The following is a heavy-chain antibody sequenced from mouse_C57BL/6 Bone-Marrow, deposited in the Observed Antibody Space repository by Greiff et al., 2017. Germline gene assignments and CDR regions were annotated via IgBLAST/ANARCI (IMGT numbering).Heavy chain of an antibody. CDR1: GYSITSGYY. CDR2: ISYDGSN. CDR3: ARDRSNYYYAMDY. D-gene: IGHD2-5*01. J-gene: IGHJ4*01. V-gene: IGHV3-6*01. Sequence: EVQLQESGPGLVKPSQSLSLTCSVTGYSITSGYYWNWIRQFPGNKLEWMGYISYDGSNNYNPSLKNRISITRDTSKNQFFLKLNSVTTEDTATYYCARDRSNYYYAMDYWGQGTSVTVSS.